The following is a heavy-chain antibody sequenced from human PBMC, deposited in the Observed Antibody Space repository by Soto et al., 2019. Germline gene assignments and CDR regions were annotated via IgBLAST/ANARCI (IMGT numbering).Heavy chain of an antibody. V-gene: IGHV2-70*11. CDR3: ARVLVPAATNYGMDV. D-gene: IGHD2-2*01. CDR2: IDWDDDK. Sequence: TLSLTLTCTFSGFSLSTSVMCVSWIRQPPGKALEWLARIDWDDDKYYSTSLETRLTISKDTSKNQVVLTMTNMDPVDTATYYCARVLVPAATNYGMDVWGQGTTVTVSS. J-gene: IGHJ6*02. CDR1: GFSLSTSVMC.